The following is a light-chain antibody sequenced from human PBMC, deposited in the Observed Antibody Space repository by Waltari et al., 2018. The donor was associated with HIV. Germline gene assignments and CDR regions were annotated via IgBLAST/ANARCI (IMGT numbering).Light chain of an antibody. CDR3: QSVESSGSRV. CDR2: KDN. CDR1: ALPKQY. V-gene: IGLV3-25*03. Sequence: SYELTQPPSVSASPGQTARITCSGDALPKQYVYWYQQRPGQAPVLVLYKDNERHSGIPERVAGSSSGTTGTCTSSGVQAADEANYYCQSVESSGSRVFGGGTKLTVL. J-gene: IGLJ3*02.